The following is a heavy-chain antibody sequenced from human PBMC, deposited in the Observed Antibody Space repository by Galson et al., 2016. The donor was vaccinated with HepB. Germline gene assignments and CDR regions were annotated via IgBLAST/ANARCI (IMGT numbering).Heavy chain of an antibody. V-gene: IGHV3-53*01. J-gene: IGHJ4*02. D-gene: IGHD2-2*01. CDR1: DFTVSHNY. CDR3: ARARYCSSFDCYQGYYFDY. Sequence: SLRLSCAAPDFTVSHNYMSWVRQAPGKGLEWVSIIYSGGDTFYADSVKGRFTISRDNSKNTLILQMNSLRAEDTAVYYCARARYCSSFDCYQGYYFDYWGQGTQVTVAS. CDR2: IYSGGDT.